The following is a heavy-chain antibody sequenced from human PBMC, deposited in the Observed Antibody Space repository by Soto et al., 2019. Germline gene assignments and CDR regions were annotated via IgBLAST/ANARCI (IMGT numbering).Heavy chain of an antibody. V-gene: IGHV3-53*04. CDR3: ARGVFGQPDS. CDR1: GIIVKSNC. J-gene: IGHJ5*01. CDR2: IYSGGST. Sequence: EVPLVESGGGLVQPGGSLRLSFAASGIIVKSNCMNWVRQAPGKGLEWVSIIYSGGSTYYADSVKGRFTISRHDSKDTLYLQMSSLRSEDTATYYCARGVFGQPDSWGQGTLVIASS. D-gene: IGHD2-21*01.